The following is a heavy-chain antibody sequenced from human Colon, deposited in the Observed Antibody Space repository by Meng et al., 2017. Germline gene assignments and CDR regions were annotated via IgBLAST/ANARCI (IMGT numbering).Heavy chain of an antibody. CDR1: GGSISSGDYY. V-gene: IGHV4-30-4*01. Sequence: QVQWQESGTGLVQPSQTLSLTCTVSGGSISSGDYYWSWTRQPPGKGLEWIGYIYYSGSTYSNASLKSRVTISIDRSKNQFSLKLSSVTAADTAVYYCARDRKHYGERGWFDPWGQGTLVTVSS. CDR3: ARDRKHYGERGWFDP. J-gene: IGHJ5*02. D-gene: IGHD4-17*01. CDR2: IYYSGST.